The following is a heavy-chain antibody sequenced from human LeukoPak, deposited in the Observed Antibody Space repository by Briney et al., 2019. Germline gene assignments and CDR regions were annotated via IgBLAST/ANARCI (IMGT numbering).Heavy chain of an antibody. CDR2: IIPIFGTA. V-gene: IGHV1-69*13. CDR3: ARSNWNGLPTVSFNWFDP. D-gene: IGHD1-1*01. Sequence: SVKVSCKASGGTFSSYAISWVRQAPGQGLEWMGGIIPIFGTANYAQKFQGRVTITADESTSTAYMELSSLRSEDTAVYYCARSNWNGLPTVSFNWFDPWAREPWSPSPQ. CDR1: GGTFSSYA. J-gene: IGHJ5*02.